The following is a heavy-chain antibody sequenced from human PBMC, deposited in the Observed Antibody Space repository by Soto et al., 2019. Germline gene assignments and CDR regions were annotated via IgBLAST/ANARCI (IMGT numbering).Heavy chain of an antibody. J-gene: IGHJ2*01. CDR1: GGSISSYY. V-gene: IGHV4-59*08. D-gene: IGHD6-19*01. CDR3: ARRSGPMDVWYFDL. CDR2: IYYSGST. Sequence: SETLSITCTVSGGSISSYYWSWIRQPPGKGLEWIGYIYYSGSTNYNPSLKSRVTISVDTSKNQFSLKLSSVTAADTAVYYCARRSGPMDVWYFDLWGRGTLVTVSS.